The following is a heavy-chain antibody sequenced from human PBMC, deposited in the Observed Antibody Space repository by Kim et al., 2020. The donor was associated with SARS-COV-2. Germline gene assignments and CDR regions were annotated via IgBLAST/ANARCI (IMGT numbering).Heavy chain of an antibody. CDR1: GYTFTGYY. CDR3: ARDVSGWYGGRLGFDY. V-gene: IGHV1-2*04. Sequence: ASVKVSCKASGYTFTGYYMHWVRQAPGQGLEWMGWINPNSGGTNYAQKFQGWVTMTRDTSISTAYMELSRLRSDDTAVYYCARDVSGWYGGRLGFDYWGQGTLVTVSS. D-gene: IGHD6-19*01. CDR2: INPNSGGT. J-gene: IGHJ4*02.